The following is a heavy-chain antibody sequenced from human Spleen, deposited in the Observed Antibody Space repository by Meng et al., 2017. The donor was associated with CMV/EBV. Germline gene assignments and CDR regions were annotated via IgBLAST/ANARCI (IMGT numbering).Heavy chain of an antibody. Sequence: ASVKVSCKASGYTFTGYYMHWVRQAPGQGLEWMGWINPNSGGTNYAQKFQGRVTMTRDTSISTAYMELSRLRSDDTAVYYCVRDLGPYYDFWSGYYKGYFDYWGQGTLVTVSS. CDR3: VRDLGPYYDFWSGYYKGYFDY. V-gene: IGHV1-2*02. J-gene: IGHJ4*02. CDR2: INPNSGGT. CDR1: GYTFTGYY. D-gene: IGHD3-3*01.